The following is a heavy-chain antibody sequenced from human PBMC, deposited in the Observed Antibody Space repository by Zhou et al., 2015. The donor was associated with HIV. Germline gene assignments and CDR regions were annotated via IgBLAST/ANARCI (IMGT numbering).Heavy chain of an antibody. CDR1: GYPFTSYG. J-gene: IGHJ4*02. CDR2: MNTGGGQT. CDR3: TRGRWEVPDAY. V-gene: IGHV1-8*02. Sequence: QVQXCSLELSEEAWGLMKVSCKASGYPFTSYGISWVRQATGQRPEWMGWMNTGGGQTGYAQKFQGRVTMTRDTSISTAYMELSGLTSEDTAMYYCTRGRWEVPDAYWGQGTLVTVSP. D-gene: IGHD1-26*01.